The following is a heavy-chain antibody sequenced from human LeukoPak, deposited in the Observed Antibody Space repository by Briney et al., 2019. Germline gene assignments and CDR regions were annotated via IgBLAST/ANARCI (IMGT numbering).Heavy chain of an antibody. V-gene: IGHV3-30*18. CDR2: ISYDGSNK. D-gene: IGHD6-13*01. Sequence: GGSLRLSCAASGFTFSSYGMHWVRQAPGKGLEWVAVISYDGSNKYYADSVKGRFTISRDNSKNTLYLQMNSLRAEDTAVYYCAKDWYSSSWYPIDYWGQGTLVTVSS. CDR3: AKDWYSSSWYPIDY. J-gene: IGHJ4*02. CDR1: GFTFSSYG.